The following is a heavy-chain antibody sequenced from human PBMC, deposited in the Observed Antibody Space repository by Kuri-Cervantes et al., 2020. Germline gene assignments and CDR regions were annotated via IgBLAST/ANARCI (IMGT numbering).Heavy chain of an antibody. Sequence: GGSLRLSCAASGFTFSSYSMNWVRQAPGKGLEWVSYISSSGSTIYYADSVKGRFTISRDNAKNSLYLQMNSLRAEDTAVYYCARGWFGELGGYYFDYWGQGTLVTVSS. CDR2: ISSSGSTI. J-gene: IGHJ4*02. D-gene: IGHD3-10*01. CDR3: ARGWFGELGGYYFDY. CDR1: GFTFSSYS. V-gene: IGHV3-48*04.